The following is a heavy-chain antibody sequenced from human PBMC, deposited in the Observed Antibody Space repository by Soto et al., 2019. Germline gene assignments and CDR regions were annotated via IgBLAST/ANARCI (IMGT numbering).Heavy chain of an antibody. J-gene: IGHJ4*02. V-gene: IGHV4-59*01. Sequence: KTSETLSLTCTVSGGSISSYYWSWIRQPPGKGLEWIGYIYFRGTTNYNPSLKSRVTMSADTSKNQFSLKLNSVTAADTAVYYCARMNYYDTSGYPFDYWGQGMMVTVSS. CDR2: IYFRGTT. D-gene: IGHD3-22*01. CDR1: GGSISSYY. CDR3: ARMNYYDTSGYPFDY.